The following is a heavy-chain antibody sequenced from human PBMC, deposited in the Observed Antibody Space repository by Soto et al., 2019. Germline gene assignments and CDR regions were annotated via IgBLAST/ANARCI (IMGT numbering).Heavy chain of an antibody. Sequence: SETLSLTCTVSGRSVSSGSYYWSWIRQPPGKGLEWIGYIYYSGSTNYNPSLKSRVTISVDTSKNQFSLKLSSVTAADTAVYYCARAVGATTIYYYYGMDVWGQGTTVTVSS. CDR3: ARAVGATTIYYYYGMDV. V-gene: IGHV4-61*01. CDR1: GRSVSSGSYY. D-gene: IGHD1-26*01. J-gene: IGHJ6*02. CDR2: IYYSGST.